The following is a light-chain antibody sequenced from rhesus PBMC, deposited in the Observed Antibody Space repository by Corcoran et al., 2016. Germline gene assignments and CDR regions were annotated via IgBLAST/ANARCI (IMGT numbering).Light chain of an antibody. CDR1: QSLLHSNGNTY. Sequence: DIVMTQTPLSLPITPGEPASISCRSRQSLLHSNGNTYLHWYLQKPGQSPQLLIYGGSNRASGVPDRFRGRGSGTDFTLKISKVEAENVGVYYCVQAIAFPFTFGPGTKLDIK. J-gene: IGKJ3*01. V-gene: IGKV2-72*01. CDR2: GGS. CDR3: VQAIAFPFT.